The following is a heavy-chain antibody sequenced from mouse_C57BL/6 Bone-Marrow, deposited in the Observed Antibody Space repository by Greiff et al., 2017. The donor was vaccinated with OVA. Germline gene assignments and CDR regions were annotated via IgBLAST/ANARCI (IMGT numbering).Heavy chain of an antibody. CDR2: INPGSGGT. J-gene: IGHJ4*01. V-gene: IGHV1-54*01. CDR1: GYAFTNYL. CDR3: AGSGYGGSSYGAMDY. D-gene: IGHD1-1*01. Sequence: QVQLKQSGAELVRPGTSVKVSCKASGYAFTNYLIEWVKQRPGQGLEWIGVINPGSGGTNYNEKFKGKATLTADKSSSTAYMQLSSLTSEDSADYFGAGSGYGGSSYGAMDYWGQGTSVTVSS.